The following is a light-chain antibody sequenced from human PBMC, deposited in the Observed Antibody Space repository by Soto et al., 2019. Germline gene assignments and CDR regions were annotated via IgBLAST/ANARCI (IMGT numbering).Light chain of an antibody. CDR3: QQYNSYPYS. CDR2: KAS. J-gene: IGKJ2*03. CDR1: QTIFSW. V-gene: IGKV1-5*03. Sequence: IQMTQSPSTLSASVGDRVSIPCRASQTIFSWLAWYQQKPGKAPNLLIYKASSLESGVPSRYSGSGSGTEFTLTISGLQPDDFAAYYCQQYNSYPYSFGQGTKLEIK.